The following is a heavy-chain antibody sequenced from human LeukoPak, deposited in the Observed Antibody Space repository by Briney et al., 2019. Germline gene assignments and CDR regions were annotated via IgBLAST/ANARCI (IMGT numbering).Heavy chain of an antibody. J-gene: IGHJ3*01. Sequence: PGGSLRLSCRASGFIFSSYALNWVRRAPGQGLEWVSSISSSSGDIYHTDSVKCRFTISRDNARKSLYLQMNSLRVEGTAVYYCVRDYGGSSGAFDLWGQGTMVTVSS. CDR3: VRDYGGSSGAFDL. CDR2: ISSSSGDI. V-gene: IGHV3-21*01. D-gene: IGHD4-23*01. CDR1: GFIFSSYA.